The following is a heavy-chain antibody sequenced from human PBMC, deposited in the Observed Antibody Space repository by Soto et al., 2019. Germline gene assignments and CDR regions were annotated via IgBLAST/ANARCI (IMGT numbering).Heavy chain of an antibody. V-gene: IGHV1-69*13. D-gene: IGHD5-18*01. CDR1: GDTLSHYG. CDR3: AAGDSSDTGDH. Sequence: ASVKVSCKASGDTLSHYGVSWVRQVPGKGLEWMGGTTAILGTRDYAQKFQGRMTITSDESTTTSYMELNSLTSDDTAVYYCAAGDSSDTGDHWGQGTLVTVSS. J-gene: IGHJ4*02. CDR2: TTAILGTR.